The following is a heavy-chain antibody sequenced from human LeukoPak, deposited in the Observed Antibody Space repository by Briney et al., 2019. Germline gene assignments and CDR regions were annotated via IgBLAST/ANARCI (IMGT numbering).Heavy chain of an antibody. CDR2: IYSSGFT. CDR1: GFTVSSNY. V-gene: IGHV3-53*01. CDR3: ARTFQSGDGYKVGYFDY. Sequence: GGPLRLSCAASGFTVSSNYMRWVRQAPGRGLEWVSLIYSSGFTYYADSVKGRFTISRNISKNTLSLQMNSLRAEDTAVYYCARTFQSGDGYKVGYFDYWGQGTLVTVSS. D-gene: IGHD5-24*01. J-gene: IGHJ4*02.